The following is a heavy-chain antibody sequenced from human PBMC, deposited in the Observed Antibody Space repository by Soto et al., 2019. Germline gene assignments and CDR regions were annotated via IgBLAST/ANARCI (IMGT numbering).Heavy chain of an antibody. Sequence: QVQLVQSGAEVKKPGASVKVSCKASGYTFTSYDINWVRQATGQGLEWMGWMNPNSGNTGYAQKFQGRVTMTRNTSISTAYMELSSLRSEDMAVYYCARGQLPHCSSTSCYFGVIGYYYYYYMDVWGKGTTVTVSS. CDR3: ARGQLPHCSSTSCYFGVIGYYYYYYMDV. V-gene: IGHV1-8*01. D-gene: IGHD2-2*01. CDR2: MNPNSGNT. CDR1: GYTFTSYD. J-gene: IGHJ6*03.